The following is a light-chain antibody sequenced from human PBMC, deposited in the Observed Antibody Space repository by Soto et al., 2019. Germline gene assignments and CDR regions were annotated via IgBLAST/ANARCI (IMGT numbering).Light chain of an antibody. V-gene: IGKV3-20*01. CDR3: QQYSSSPT. CDR2: GAS. Sequence: EILLTQSPGTLSLSPGEISTLSCRASQSVSSSYLAWYQQKAGQAPRLLIFGASSRATGIPDRFSGSGSGTDFTLTISRLEPEDFAVYYCQQYSSSPTFGQGTRLEIK. CDR1: QSVSSSY. J-gene: IGKJ5*01.